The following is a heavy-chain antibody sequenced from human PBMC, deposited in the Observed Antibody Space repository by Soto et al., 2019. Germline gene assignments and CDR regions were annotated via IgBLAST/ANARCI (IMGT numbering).Heavy chain of an antibody. CDR2: IKHSGST. J-gene: IGHJ4*02. Sequence: QVQLQQWGAGLLKPSETLSLTCAVYGGSFSGYYWSWIRQPPGQGLEWLGEIKHSGSTNYNPSLKSRVTISVDTSKNQFSLKLSSVTAADTAVYYCARGGVGQQRVKGAVYYFDYWGQGTLVTVSS. D-gene: IGHD6-13*01. CDR1: GGSFSGYY. CDR3: ARGGVGQQRVKGAVYYFDY. V-gene: IGHV4-34*01.